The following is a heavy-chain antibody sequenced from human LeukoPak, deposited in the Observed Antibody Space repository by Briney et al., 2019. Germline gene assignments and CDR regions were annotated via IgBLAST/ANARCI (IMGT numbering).Heavy chain of an antibody. Sequence: PPETLSLTCTVSGGSIGSYYWSWIRQPPGKGLEWIGYIYYSGSTNYNPSLKSRVTISIDTSKNQFSLKLSSVTAADTAVYYCARRHCSGGSCYPHYLDFWGQGILVTVSS. CDR1: GGSIGSYY. CDR3: ARRHCSGGSCYPHYLDF. CDR2: IYYSGST. D-gene: IGHD2-15*01. V-gene: IGHV4-59*08. J-gene: IGHJ4*02.